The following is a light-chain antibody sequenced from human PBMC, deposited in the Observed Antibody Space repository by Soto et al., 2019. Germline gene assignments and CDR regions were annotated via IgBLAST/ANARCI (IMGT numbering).Light chain of an antibody. CDR2: RAS. J-gene: IGKJ5*01. CDR3: QQYNKWPIT. V-gene: IGKV3-15*01. Sequence: EIVLTQSPGTLSLSPGERATLSFRASQSVSSNYLAWYQQKPGQAPKVLIYRASTRAAGFPARFSGGGSGTEFTLTISSLQSEDSAFYYCQQYNKWPITFGQGTRLEIK. CDR1: QSVSSN.